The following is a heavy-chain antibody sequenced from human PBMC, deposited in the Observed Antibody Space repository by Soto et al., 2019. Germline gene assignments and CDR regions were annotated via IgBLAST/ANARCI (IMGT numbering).Heavy chain of an antibody. D-gene: IGHD2-2*01. CDR1: GCTFGSYA. J-gene: IGHJ6*02. V-gene: IGHV1-69*13. Sequence: ASVKVSCKASGCTFGSYAITWVRRAPGQGLEWLGGIIPILNSPAYAQKFQARVVITADEITNTAYMELNSLRFDDTAVYYCAREAPYCTSATCTKLYDMDVWGQGTTITVYS. CDR2: IIPILNSP. CDR3: AREAPYCTSATCTKLYDMDV.